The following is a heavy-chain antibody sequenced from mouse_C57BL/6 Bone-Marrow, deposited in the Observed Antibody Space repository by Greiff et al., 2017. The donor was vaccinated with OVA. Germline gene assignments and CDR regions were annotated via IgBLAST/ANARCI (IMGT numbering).Heavy chain of an antibody. V-gene: IGHV1-7*01. CDR1: GYTFTSYW. Sequence: QVQLQQSGAELAKPGASVKLSCKASGYTFTSYWMHWVKQRPGQGLEWIGYINPSSGYTKYNQKFKDKATLTADKSSITAYMQLSSLTYEDSAVYYCARGDYGSSPPWFAYWGQGTLVTVSA. J-gene: IGHJ3*01. CDR2: INPSSGYT. D-gene: IGHD1-1*01. CDR3: ARGDYGSSPPWFAY.